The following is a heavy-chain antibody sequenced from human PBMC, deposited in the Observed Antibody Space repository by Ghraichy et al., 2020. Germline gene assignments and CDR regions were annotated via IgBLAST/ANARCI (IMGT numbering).Heavy chain of an antibody. D-gene: IGHD5-18*01. V-gene: IGHV3-48*02. Sequence: GGSLRLSCAASGFTFSSYSMNWVRQAPGKGLEWVSYISSSSSTIYYADYVKGRFTISRDKAKNSLYLQMNSLRDGDTAVYYCARRGYSYGSNDYWGQGTLVNDCS. CDR1: GFTFSSYS. CDR3: ARRGYSYGSNDY. J-gene: IGHJ4*02. CDR2: ISSSSSTI.